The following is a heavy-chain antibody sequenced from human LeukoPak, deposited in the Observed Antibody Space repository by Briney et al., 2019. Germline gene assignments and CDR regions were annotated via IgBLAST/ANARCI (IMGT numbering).Heavy chain of an antibody. CDR3: ATYTHWVAGDV. D-gene: IGHD3-16*01. CDR2: VNPDGSAK. V-gene: IGHV3-7*01. CDR1: GFTFSDSW. J-gene: IGHJ6*02. Sequence: GGSLRLSCAASGFTFSDSWMSWVRQAPGKGLEWVANVNPDGSAKDHVDSVKGRFTISRDNAGNSLYLQMSSLRAEDTAVYYCATYTHWVAGDVWGQGTTVTVSS.